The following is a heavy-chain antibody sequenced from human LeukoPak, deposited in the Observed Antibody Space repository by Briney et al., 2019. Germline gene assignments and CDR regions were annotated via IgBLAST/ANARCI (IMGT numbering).Heavy chain of an antibody. J-gene: IGHJ4*02. CDR3: AGDRGLTYYYGSGSYRFDY. CDR1: GGSFSGYY. V-gene: IGHV4-34*01. CDR2: INHSGST. Sequence: SETLSLTCAVYGGSFSGYYWSWIRQPPGKGLEWIGEINHSGSTNYNPSLKSRVTISVDTSKNQFSLKLSSVTAADTAVYYCAGDRGLTYYYGSGSYRFDYWGQGTLVTVSS. D-gene: IGHD3-10*01.